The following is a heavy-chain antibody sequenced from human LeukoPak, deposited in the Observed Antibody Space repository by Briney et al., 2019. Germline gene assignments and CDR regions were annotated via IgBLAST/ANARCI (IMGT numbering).Heavy chain of an antibody. J-gene: IGHJ4*02. CDR3: AREGVQYYYDSSGYQFDY. D-gene: IGHD3-22*01. Sequence: SVKVSCKASGGTFSSYAISWVRQAPGQGLEWMGGIIPIFGTANYAQKFQGRVTITADESTSTAYMELSSLRSEDTAVYYCAREGVQYYYDSSGYQFDYWGQGTLVTVSS. CDR2: IIPIFGTA. CDR1: GGTFSSYA. V-gene: IGHV1-69*13.